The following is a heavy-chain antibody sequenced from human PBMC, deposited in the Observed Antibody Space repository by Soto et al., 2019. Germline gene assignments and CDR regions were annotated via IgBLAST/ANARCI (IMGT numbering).Heavy chain of an antibody. D-gene: IGHD6-13*01. V-gene: IGHV3-48*02. J-gene: IGHJ3*02. CDR2: ISSSSSTI. CDR3: ARGVYSSSWLSAFDI. CDR1: GFTFSSYS. Sequence: GGSLRLSCAASGFTFSSYSMNWVRQAPGKGLEWVSYISSSSSTIYYADSVKGRFTNSRDNAKNSLYLQMNSLRDEDTAVYYCARGVYSSSWLSAFDIWGQGTMVTVSS.